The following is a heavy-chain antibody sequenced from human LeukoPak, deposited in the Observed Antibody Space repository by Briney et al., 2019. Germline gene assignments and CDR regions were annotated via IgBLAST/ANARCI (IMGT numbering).Heavy chain of an antibody. CDR1: GGSISSGGYS. V-gene: IGHV4-30-2*01. J-gene: IGHJ6*02. D-gene: IGHD2-15*01. Sequence: SQTLSLTCAVSGGSISSGGYSWSWIRQPPGKGLEWIGYIYHSGSTYYNPFLKSRVTISVDRSKNQFSLKLSSVTAADTAVYYCARVDCSGGSCFRRDYYGMDVWGQGTTVTVSS. CDR2: IYHSGST. CDR3: ARVDCSGGSCFRRDYYGMDV.